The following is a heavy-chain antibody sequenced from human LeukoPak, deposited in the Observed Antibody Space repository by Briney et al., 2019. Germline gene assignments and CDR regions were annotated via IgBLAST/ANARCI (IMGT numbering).Heavy chain of an antibody. CDR2: IIPILGIA. J-gene: IGHJ4*02. Sequence: SVKVSCKASGGTFSSYAISWVRQAPGQGLEWMGRIIPILGIANYAQKFQGRVTITADKSTSTAYMELSSLRSEDTAVYYCARPYYYDSSGYYGFYDYWGQGTLVTVSS. CDR1: GGTFSSYA. D-gene: IGHD3-22*01. CDR3: ARPYYYDSSGYYGFYDY. V-gene: IGHV1-69*04.